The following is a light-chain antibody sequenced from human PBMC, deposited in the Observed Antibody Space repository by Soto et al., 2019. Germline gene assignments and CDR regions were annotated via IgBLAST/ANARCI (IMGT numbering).Light chain of an antibody. CDR3: QQYGGSPRT. CDR1: QSVSSSS. Sequence: ETVLTQPPGTLSLSPGERATLSCRASQSVSSSSLAWYQQNRGQAPRLLIHDASSRATGIPDRFSGSGSGTDFTLTISRLEPEDFAVYYCQQYGGSPRTFGQGTKV. CDR2: DAS. V-gene: IGKV3-20*01. J-gene: IGKJ1*01.